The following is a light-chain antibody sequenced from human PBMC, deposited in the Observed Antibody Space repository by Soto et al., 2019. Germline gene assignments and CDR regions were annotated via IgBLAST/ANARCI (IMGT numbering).Light chain of an antibody. CDR1: SSDVGAYDF. V-gene: IGLV2-14*01. J-gene: IGLJ2*01. Sequence: QSALTQPASVSGSPGQSITISCTGTSSDVGAYDFVSWYQHSPGKAPKLVTFDVTHRPPGISDRFSGSKSANTASLTTSGLQAADEAFYYCSSYTTRSTLVFGGGTKLTVL. CDR2: DVT. CDR3: SSYTTRSTLV.